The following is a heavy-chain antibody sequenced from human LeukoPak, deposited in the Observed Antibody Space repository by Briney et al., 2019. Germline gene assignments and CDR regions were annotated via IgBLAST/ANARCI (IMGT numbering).Heavy chain of an antibody. CDR3: ARDWELGH. D-gene: IGHD1-26*01. V-gene: IGHV4-59*01. J-gene: IGHJ4*02. CDR1: GGSIGSFF. CDR2: IYENGRT. Sequence: SETLSLTCTVSGGSIGSFFWSWIRQSPGKGLEWIGFIYENGRTSYNPSLESRVTISVDTSKNQFSLTLTSMTAADTAVYYCARDWELGHWGRGILVTVTS.